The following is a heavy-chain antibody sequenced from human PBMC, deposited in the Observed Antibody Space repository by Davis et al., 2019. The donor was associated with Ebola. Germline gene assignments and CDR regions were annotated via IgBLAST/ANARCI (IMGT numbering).Heavy chain of an antibody. D-gene: IGHD6-6*01. CDR1: GFTISNYG. J-gene: IGHJ6*02. Sequence: SLNISCAASGFTISNYGMHWLPDAPRKRLEWVAVIWNDGSNNYYADSVKGRFTISRDNSKNTLYLQMNSLRAEDTAVYYCARSGIAARPGYYYGNDVWGQGTTVTVSS. CDR3: ARSGIAARPGYYYGNDV. CDR2: IWNDGSNN. V-gene: IGHV3-33*01.